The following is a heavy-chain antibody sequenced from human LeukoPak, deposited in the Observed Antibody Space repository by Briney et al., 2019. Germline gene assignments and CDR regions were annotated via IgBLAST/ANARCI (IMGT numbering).Heavy chain of an antibody. D-gene: IGHD3-22*01. CDR3: AKDYYDSSGYYFGTLGSGNAFDI. CDR2: ISWNSGSI. V-gene: IGHV3-9*01. CDR1: GFTFSTYA. J-gene: IGHJ3*02. Sequence: PGGSLRLSCAASGFTFSTYAMHWVRQAPGKGLEWVSGISWNSGSIGYADSVKGRFTISRDNAKNSLYLQMNSLRAEDTALYYCAKDYYDSSGYYFGTLGSGNAFDIWGQGTMVTVSS.